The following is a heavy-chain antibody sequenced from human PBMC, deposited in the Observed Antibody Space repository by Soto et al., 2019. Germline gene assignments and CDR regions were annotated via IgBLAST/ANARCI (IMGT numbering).Heavy chain of an antibody. D-gene: IGHD6-19*01. J-gene: IGHJ6*02. CDR3: ASVPGSLGYHGLGV. CDR1: GLTFNKYW. CDR2: IKHDGSEK. V-gene: IGHV3-7*03. Sequence: EVQLVESGGGLVQPGGSLRLSCAASGLTFNKYWMTWVRQAPGKGLEWVATIKHDGSEKSNLDSVEGRFTISRDNARNSLSLQMNSLRVEDTAVYFCASVPGSLGYHGLGVLGQGTTVTVSS.